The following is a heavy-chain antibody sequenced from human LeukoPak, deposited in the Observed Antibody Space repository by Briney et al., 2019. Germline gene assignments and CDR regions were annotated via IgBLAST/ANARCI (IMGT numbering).Heavy chain of an antibody. Sequence: PSETLSLTCTVSGGSISSYYWSWIRQPPGKGLEWIGLIYFIGNTIYNPSLESRVTISLDMSRNQFSLNLNSVTTADTAVYYCARGAGWLIDYWGQGILVTVSS. CDR2: IYFIGNT. J-gene: IGHJ4*02. V-gene: IGHV4-59*01. CDR3: ARGAGWLIDY. D-gene: IGHD3-16*01. CDR1: GGSISSYY.